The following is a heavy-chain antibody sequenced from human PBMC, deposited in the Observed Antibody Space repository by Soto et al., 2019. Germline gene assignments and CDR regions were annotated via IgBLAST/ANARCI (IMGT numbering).Heavy chain of an antibody. CDR3: ASSRSESYPRFDP. V-gene: IGHV4-30-4*01. J-gene: IGHJ5*01. D-gene: IGHD3-10*01. Sequence: PSETLSLTCTVSGGSISSGDYYWSWIRQPPGKGLEWIGYIYYSGSTYYNPSLKSRVTISVDTSKNQFSLKLSSVTAADTAVYYCASSRSESYPRFDPLGQGTLLTVSS. CDR1: GGSISSGDYY. CDR2: IYYSGST.